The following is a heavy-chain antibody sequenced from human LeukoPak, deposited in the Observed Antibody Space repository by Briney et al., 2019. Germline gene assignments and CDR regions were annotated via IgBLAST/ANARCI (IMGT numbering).Heavy chain of an antibody. Sequence: GGSLRLSCAASGFTFSSYAMHWVRQAPGKGLEWVAVISYDGGNHYYADSVKGRFTISRDNSKNSLYLQMNSLRAEDTAVYYCARVGGYCTNGVCDFDYWGQGTLVTVSS. CDR3: ARVGGYCTNGVCDFDY. CDR2: ISYDGGNH. D-gene: IGHD2-8*01. V-gene: IGHV3-30*03. J-gene: IGHJ4*02. CDR1: GFTFSSYA.